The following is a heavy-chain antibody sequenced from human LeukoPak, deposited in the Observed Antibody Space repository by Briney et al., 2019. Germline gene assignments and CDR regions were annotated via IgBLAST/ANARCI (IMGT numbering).Heavy chain of an antibody. J-gene: IGHJ4*02. D-gene: IGHD3-16*02. CDR3: ASSYDYVWGSYRPPDY. CDR2: IYYSGST. Sequence: SETLSLTCTVSGGSISSYYWSWIRRPPGKGLEWIGYIYYSGSTNYNPSLKSRVTISVDTSKNQFSLKLSSVTAADTAVYYCASSYDYVWGSYRPPDYWGQGTLVTVSS. V-gene: IGHV4-59*01. CDR1: GGSISSYY.